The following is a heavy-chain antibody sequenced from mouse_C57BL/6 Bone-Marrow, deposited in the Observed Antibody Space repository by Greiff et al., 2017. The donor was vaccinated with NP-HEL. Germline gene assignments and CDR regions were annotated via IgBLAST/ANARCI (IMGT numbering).Heavy chain of an antibody. V-gene: IGHV7-3*01. CDR3: ARCLYLEAY. Sequence: DVMLVESGGGLVQPGGSLSLSCAASGFTFTDYYMSWVRQPPGKALEWLGFIRNKANGYTTEYSASVKGRFTISRDNSQSILYLQMNALRAEDSATYYCARCLYLEAYWGQGTLVTVSA. CDR2: IRNKANGYTT. CDR1: GFTFTDYY. J-gene: IGHJ3*01. D-gene: IGHD5-5*01.